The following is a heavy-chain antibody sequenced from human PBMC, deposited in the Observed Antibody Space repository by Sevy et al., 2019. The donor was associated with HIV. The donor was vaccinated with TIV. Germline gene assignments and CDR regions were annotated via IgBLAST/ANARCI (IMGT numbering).Heavy chain of an antibody. J-gene: IGHJ6*02. D-gene: IGHD2-2*01. CDR3: AREYCTSTSCHYYFGMDV. CDR1: GFSVSNSY. Sequence: GGSLRLSCAASGFSVSNSYMSWVSQAPGKGLEWVSVIYSGSSTYYADSVKGRFSISRDNSKNTVYLQMNSLRADDSAVYYCAREYCTSTSCHYYFGMDVWGQRTTVTVSS. V-gene: IGHV3-53*01. CDR2: IYSGSST.